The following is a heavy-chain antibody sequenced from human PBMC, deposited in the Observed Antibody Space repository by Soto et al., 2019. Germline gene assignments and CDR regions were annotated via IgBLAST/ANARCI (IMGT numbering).Heavy chain of an antibody. CDR2: IIPIFGTA. V-gene: IGHV1-69*13. D-gene: IGHD5-18*01. CDR3: ARGGGIQLWTYYYYGMDG. CDR1: GGTFSSYA. Sequence: ASVKVSCKASGGTFSSYAISWVRQAPGQGLEWMGGIIPIFGTANYAQKFQGRVTITADESTSTAYMELSSLRSEDTAVYYCARGGGIQLWTYYYYGMDGWGQGTTVTVS. J-gene: IGHJ6*02.